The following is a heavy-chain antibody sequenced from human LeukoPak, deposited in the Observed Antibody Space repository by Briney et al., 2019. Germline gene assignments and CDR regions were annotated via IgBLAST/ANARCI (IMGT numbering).Heavy chain of an antibody. J-gene: IGHJ5*02. CDR2: INPNSGGT. V-gene: IGHV1-2*02. Sequence: KPGPVKVSCKASGYTFTGYYMHWVRQAPGQGLEWMGWINPNSGGTNYAQEFQGRVTMTRDTSISTAYMELSRLRSDDTAVYYCARGHFRTRKFDPWGQGTLVTVSS. CDR1: GYTFTGYY. D-gene: IGHD3-3*02. CDR3: ARGHFRTRKFDP.